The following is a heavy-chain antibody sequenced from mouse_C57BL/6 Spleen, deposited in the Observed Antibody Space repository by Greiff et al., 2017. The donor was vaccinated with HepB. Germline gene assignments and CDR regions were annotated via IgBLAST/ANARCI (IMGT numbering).Heavy chain of an antibody. Sequence: VQLVESGPGLVQPSQSLSITCTVSGFSLTSYGVHWVRQSPGKGLEWLGVIWRGGSTDYNEAFMSRLSITKDNSKSQVFFKMNSLQADDTAIYYCAKDDYDGSAMDYWGQGTSVTVSS. V-gene: IGHV2-5*01. CDR3: AKDDYDGSAMDY. J-gene: IGHJ4*01. CDR1: GFSLTSYG. CDR2: IWRGGST. D-gene: IGHD2-4*01.